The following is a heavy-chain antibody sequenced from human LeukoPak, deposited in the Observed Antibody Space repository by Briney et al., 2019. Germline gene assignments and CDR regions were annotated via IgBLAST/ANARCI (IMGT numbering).Heavy chain of an antibody. CDR1: GGSFSSSHW. CDR3: ASLPWIQLWNHY. V-gene: IGHV4-4*02. CDR2: IYHSGST. Sequence: SETLSLTCAVYGGSFSSSHWWSWVRQPPGKGLEWIGEIYHSGSTNYNPSLKSRITISVDTSKNQFSLRLTSVTAADTAVYYCASLPWIQLWNHYWGQGTLVTVSS. J-gene: IGHJ4*02. D-gene: IGHD5-18*01.